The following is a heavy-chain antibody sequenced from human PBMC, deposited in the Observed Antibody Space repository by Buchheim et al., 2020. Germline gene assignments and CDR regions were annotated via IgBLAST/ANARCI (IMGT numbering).Heavy chain of an antibody. CDR3: ARDGRGLRFLEWLFDY. Sequence: QVQLVQSGAEVKKPGSSVKVSCKASGGTFSSYTISWVRQAPGQGLEWMGRIIPILGIANYAQKFQGRVTITADKSTSTAYLELSSLRSEDTAVYYCARDGRGLRFLEWLFDYWGQGTL. J-gene: IGHJ4*02. D-gene: IGHD3-3*01. V-gene: IGHV1-69*08. CDR2: IIPILGIA. CDR1: GGTFSSYT.